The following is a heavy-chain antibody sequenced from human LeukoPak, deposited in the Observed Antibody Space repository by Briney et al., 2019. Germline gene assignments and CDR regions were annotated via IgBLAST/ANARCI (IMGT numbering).Heavy chain of an antibody. J-gene: IGHJ6*03. CDR3: AKQPYNYYYLDV. CDR2: IVGDSSKT. Sequence: GGSLRLSCAISGLTFHDYAMTWVRQAPGKGLEWVSTIVGDSSKTYYADSVKGRFTISRDNSNYMSFLHMNNLRAEDTAIYYCAKQPYNYYYLDVWGKGTTVTVSS. CDR1: GLTFHDYA. V-gene: IGHV3-23*01. D-gene: IGHD2-21*01.